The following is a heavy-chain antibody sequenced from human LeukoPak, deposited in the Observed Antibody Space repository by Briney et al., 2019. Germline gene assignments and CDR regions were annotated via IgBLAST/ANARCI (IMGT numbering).Heavy chain of an antibody. CDR3: ATGGTSTAPDY. Sequence: GGSLRLSCAASGFTFSSYSMNWVRQAPGEGLEWVSYISSSSSTIYYADSVKGRFTISRDNAKNSLYLQMNSLRAEDTALYYCATGGTSTAPDYWGQGTLVTVSS. V-gene: IGHV3-48*01. D-gene: IGHD5-18*01. J-gene: IGHJ4*02. CDR1: GFTFSSYS. CDR2: ISSSSSTI.